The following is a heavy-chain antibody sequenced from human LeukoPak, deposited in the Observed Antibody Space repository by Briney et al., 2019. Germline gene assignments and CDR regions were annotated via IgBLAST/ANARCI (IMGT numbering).Heavy chain of an antibody. V-gene: IGHV4-39*02. Sequence: PSETLSLTCTVSGGSISSSSYYWGWIRQPPGKGLEWFGSIYYSGSTYYNPYLKSRANISVDTSKNQFPLQLSSVTAADTAVYYCARDASLYHIAVAGRRGYFDQWGQGTLVSVS. J-gene: IGHJ4*02. D-gene: IGHD6-13*01. CDR3: ARDASLYHIAVAGRRGYFDQ. CDR2: IYYSGST. CDR1: GGSISSSSYY.